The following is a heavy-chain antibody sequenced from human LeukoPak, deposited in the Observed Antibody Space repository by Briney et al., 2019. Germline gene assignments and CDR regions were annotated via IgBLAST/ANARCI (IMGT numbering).Heavy chain of an antibody. CDR1: GFTFTSYW. CDR2: INSAGSNT. J-gene: IGHJ4*02. V-gene: IGHV3-74*01. Sequence: PGGSLRLSCAGSGFTFTSYWMHWVRQAPGKGLVWVSLINSAGSNTIYADSVKGRFTIPRDNAKNTLYLQMNSLRAEDTAVYYCAKEQEGPSYGLFDYWGQGTLVSVSS. CDR3: AKEQEGPSYGLFDY. D-gene: IGHD5-18*01.